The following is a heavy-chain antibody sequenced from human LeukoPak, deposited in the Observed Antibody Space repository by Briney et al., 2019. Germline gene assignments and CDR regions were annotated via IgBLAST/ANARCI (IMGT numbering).Heavy chain of an antibody. CDR3: ARDWAE. CDR1: GGSISSSRYY. J-gene: IGHJ4*02. CDR2: IYDGGST. V-gene: IGHV4-39*07. Sequence: SETLSLTCTVSGGSISSSRYYWGWNRQPPGKGLEWIGSIYDGGSTYYNPSLKSRVTISVDTSKKQFSLKLNSVTAADTAVYYCARDWAEWGQGTLVTVSS. D-gene: IGHD7-27*01.